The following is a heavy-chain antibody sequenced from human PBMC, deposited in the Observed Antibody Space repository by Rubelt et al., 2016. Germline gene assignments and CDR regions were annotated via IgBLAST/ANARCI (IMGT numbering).Heavy chain of an antibody. CDR1: GYTFTSYY. V-gene: IGHV1-46*03. J-gene: IGHJ4*02. CDR3: ARDPGPRGNDY. CDR2: INPSGGST. Sequence: QVQLVQSGAEVKKPGASVKVSCKASGYTFTSYYMHWVRQAPGQGLEWMGLINPSGGSTSYAQKVQGRVTMTRDTSTSTVYMELGSLRSEDTAVYYCARDPGPRGNDYWGQGTLVTVSS. D-gene: IGHD3-10*01.